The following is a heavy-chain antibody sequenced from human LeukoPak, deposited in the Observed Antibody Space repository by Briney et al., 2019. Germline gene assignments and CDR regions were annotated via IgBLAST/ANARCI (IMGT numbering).Heavy chain of an antibody. CDR1: GGSFSGYY. Sequence: SETLSLTCAVYGGSFSGYYWSWIRQPPGKGLEWIGEINHSGSTNYNPSLKSRVTISVDTSKNQFSLKLSSVTAADTAVYYCAREGITGTMHSWGQGTLVTVSS. CDR3: AREGITGTMHS. J-gene: IGHJ4*02. V-gene: IGHV4-34*01. D-gene: IGHD1-20*01. CDR2: INHSGST.